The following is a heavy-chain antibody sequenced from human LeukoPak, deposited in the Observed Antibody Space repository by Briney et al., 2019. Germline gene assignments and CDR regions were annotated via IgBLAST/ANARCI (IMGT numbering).Heavy chain of an antibody. V-gene: IGHV1-8*02. CDR1: GYTFTIYD. Sequence: ASVNLSFKSSGYTFTIYDINWMRQATRHGLELMGCMHPNSSNTGYAQKFQGRVTMTRNTSISTAYMELSSLRSEDTAVYYCARGPVSKVDIVATITSVPFDPWGQGTLVTVSS. D-gene: IGHD5-12*01. CDR2: MHPNSSNT. J-gene: IGHJ5*02. CDR3: ARGPVSKVDIVATITSVPFDP.